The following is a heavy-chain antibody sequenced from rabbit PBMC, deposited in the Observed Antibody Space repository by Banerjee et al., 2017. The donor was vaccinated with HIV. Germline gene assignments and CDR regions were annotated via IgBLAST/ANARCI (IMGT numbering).Heavy chain of an antibody. J-gene: IGHJ4*01. CDR1: GFSFSSSYY. CDR2: IYAGSSGST. CDR3: ARDGGSSVYTQYYFNL. V-gene: IGHV1S40*01. D-gene: IGHD8-1*01. Sequence: QSLEESGGDLVKPGASLTLTCTASGFSFSSSYYMCWVRQAPGKGLEWIACIYAGSSGSTYYASWAKGRFTISKTSSTTVTLQMTSLTAADTATYFCARDGGSSVYTQYYFNLWGPGTLVTVS.